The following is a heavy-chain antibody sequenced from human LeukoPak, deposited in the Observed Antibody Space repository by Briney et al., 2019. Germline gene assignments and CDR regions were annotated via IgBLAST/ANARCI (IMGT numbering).Heavy chain of an antibody. Sequence: SVRVSCKASGYAFIGYYIHWVRQAPGQGLEWMGRINPNNGGTNYAQKFQGRVTMSRDTSITTVYMEVSRLTSDDTAVYYCARPMGSSWESDYWGQGTLVTVSS. J-gene: IGHJ4*02. CDR2: INPNNGGT. CDR1: GYAFIGYY. CDR3: ARPMGSSWESDY. D-gene: IGHD6-13*01. V-gene: IGHV1-2*06.